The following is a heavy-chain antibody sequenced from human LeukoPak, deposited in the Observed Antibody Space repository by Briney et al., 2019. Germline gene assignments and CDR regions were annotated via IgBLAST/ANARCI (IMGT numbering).Heavy chain of an antibody. J-gene: IGHJ4*02. CDR1: GYTFTGYY. D-gene: IGHD3-22*01. Sequence: ASVKVSCKASGYTFTGYYMHWVRQAPGQGLEWMGRINPNSGGTNYAQKFQGRVTMTRDTSISTAYMELSRLRSDDTAVYYCARDREETYYYDSSGYYDYWGQGTLVTVSS. CDR2: INPNSGGT. V-gene: IGHV1-2*06. CDR3: ARDREETYYYDSSGYYDY.